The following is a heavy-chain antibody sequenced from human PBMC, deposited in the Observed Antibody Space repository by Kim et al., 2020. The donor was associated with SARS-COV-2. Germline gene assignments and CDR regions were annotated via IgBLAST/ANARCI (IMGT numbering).Heavy chain of an antibody. CDR1: GFTVSSNY. V-gene: IGHV3-53*01. J-gene: IGHJ5*02. CDR3: ARDPGPRRHYDFWSGGFDP. Sequence: GGSLRLSCAASGFTVSSNYMSWVRQAPGKGLEWVSVIYSGGSTYYADSVKGRFTISRDNSKNTLYLQMNSLRAEDTAVYYCARDPGPRRHYDFWSGGFDPWGQGTLVTVSS. D-gene: IGHD3-3*01. CDR2: IYSGGST.